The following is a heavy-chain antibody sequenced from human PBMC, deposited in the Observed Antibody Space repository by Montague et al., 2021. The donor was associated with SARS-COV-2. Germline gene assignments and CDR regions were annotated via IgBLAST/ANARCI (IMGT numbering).Heavy chain of an antibody. CDR1: GFTFSSYD. CDR3: VPRAPTRIVLMVYAIGGYFDY. J-gene: IGHJ4*02. V-gene: IGHV3-48*03. D-gene: IGHD2-8*01. CDR2: ISSSGSTI. Sequence: SLRLSCAASGFTFSSYDINWVRQAPGKGLEWVSYISSSGSTIYYADSVKGRFTISRDNAKNSLYLQMNSLRAEDTAVYYCVPRAPTRIVLMVYAIGGYFDYWGQGTLVTVSS.